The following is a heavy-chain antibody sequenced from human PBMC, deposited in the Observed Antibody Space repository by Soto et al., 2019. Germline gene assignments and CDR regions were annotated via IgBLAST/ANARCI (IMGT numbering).Heavy chain of an antibody. V-gene: IGHV1-69*12. CDR1: GGTFGNSA. Sequence: QVQLVQSGAEVKKPGSSVTVSCKASGGTFGNSAISWVRQAPGQGLEWMGGIIPIFPPPDYAQKFQGRVTITEHESTSTAYMELTSLRSEDTAVYYCARDKDRQHIAGNYYYGMDVWGQGTTVTV. CDR3: ARDKDRQHIAGNYYYGMDV. D-gene: IGHD2-15*01. CDR2: IIPIFPPP. J-gene: IGHJ6*02.